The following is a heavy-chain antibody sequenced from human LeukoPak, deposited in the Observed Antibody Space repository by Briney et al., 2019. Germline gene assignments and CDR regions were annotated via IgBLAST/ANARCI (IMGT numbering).Heavy chain of an antibody. CDR2: ISSGGSYI. V-gene: IGHV3-21*01. Sequence: GGSLRLSCAASGFTFSRHSMNWVRQAPGKGLEWVSSISSGGSYIYYGDSVKGRFTISRDNAKNSLYLQMNSLRAEDTAVYYCAKCSGGSCYQSDDFWGQGTLVTVSS. D-gene: IGHD2-15*01. CDR1: GFTFSRHS. CDR3: AKCSGGSCYQSDDF. J-gene: IGHJ4*02.